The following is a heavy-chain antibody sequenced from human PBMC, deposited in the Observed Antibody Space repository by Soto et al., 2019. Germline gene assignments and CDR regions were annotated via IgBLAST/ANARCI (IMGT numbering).Heavy chain of an antibody. CDR3: ARGGRMPLGIAFGGLDY. D-gene: IGHD3-16*01. Sequence: QVQLQQWGAGLLKPSETLSLTCAVYGGSFSGYYWSWIRQPPGKGLEWIGEINHSGSTNYNPSLKSRVTITVDTSKNQCSLKLSSVTAADTAVYYCARGGRMPLGIAFGGLDYWGQGTLVTVSS. J-gene: IGHJ4*02. CDR2: INHSGST. CDR1: GGSFSGYY. V-gene: IGHV4-34*01.